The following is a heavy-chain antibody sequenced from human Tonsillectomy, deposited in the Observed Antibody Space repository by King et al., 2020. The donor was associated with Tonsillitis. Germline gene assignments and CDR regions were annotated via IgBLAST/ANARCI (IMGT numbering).Heavy chain of an antibody. V-gene: IGHV3-23*04. J-gene: IGHJ3*01. CDR1: GFTFSNCA. Sequence: VQLVESGGGLVQPGGSLRLSCAASGFTFSNCAMNWVRQAPGKGLDWVSGISDSATSTYYADSVRGRFTISRDNSKNTVYLQMNSLRAEDTAIYFCANAIPGSGRGYAFDFWGRGTLVTVSS. CDR2: ISDSATST. D-gene: IGHD2-2*01. CDR3: ANAIPGSGRGYAFDF.